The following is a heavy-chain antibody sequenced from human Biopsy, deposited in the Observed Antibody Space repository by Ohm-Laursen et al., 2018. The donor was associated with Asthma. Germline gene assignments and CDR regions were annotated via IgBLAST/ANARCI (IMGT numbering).Heavy chain of an antibody. CDR1: GYTFNSAG. D-gene: IGHD3-10*01. J-gene: IGHJ6*02. V-gene: IGHV1-18*01. CDR3: ARAVDYSHYYGIDV. CDR2: ISVYNGNT. Sequence: ASVKVSCKTSGYTFNSAGITWVRQAPGQGLEWMGWISVYNGNTQVAQKLQDRVTMITDTSTSTAYMELRSLRSDDTAVYFCARAVDYSHYYGIDVWGQGTTVTVS.